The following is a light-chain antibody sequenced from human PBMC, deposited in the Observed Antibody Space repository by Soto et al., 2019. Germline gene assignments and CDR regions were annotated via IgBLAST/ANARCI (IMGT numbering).Light chain of an antibody. Sequence: QAVVTQPRSVSGSPGQSVTVSCTGTSSDLGSYNYVSWYQQHPGKAPKLMIYDVNKRPSGVPDRFSGSKSGNTASLTISGLQAEDEADYFCCSYAGSYTWVFGGGTKLTVL. CDR2: DVN. J-gene: IGLJ3*02. CDR3: CSYAGSYTWV. CDR1: SSDLGSYNY. V-gene: IGLV2-11*01.